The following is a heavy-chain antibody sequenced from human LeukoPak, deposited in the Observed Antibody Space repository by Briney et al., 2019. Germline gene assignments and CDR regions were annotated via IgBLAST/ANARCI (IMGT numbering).Heavy chain of an antibody. Sequence: PGGSLRLSCAASGFTFSSHGMHWVRQAPGKGLEWVAVISYDENNKYYADSVKGRFTISRDNSKNTLYLQMNSLRAEDTAVYYCAKVAPSGTYFHPIDYWGQGTLVTVSS. CDR2: ISYDENNK. CDR3: AKVAPSGTYFHPIDY. CDR1: GFTFSSHG. J-gene: IGHJ4*02. V-gene: IGHV3-30*18. D-gene: IGHD1-26*01.